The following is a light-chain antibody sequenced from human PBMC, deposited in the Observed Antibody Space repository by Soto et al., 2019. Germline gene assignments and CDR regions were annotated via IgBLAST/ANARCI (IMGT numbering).Light chain of an antibody. CDR2: GAS. CDR1: QSISSN. CDR3: QQYNDWPPRYT. Sequence: EIVMTQSPATLSVSPGERATLSCRANQSISSNLAWYQQKPGQAPRLLIYGASTRATGIPARFNGSGSGTEFTLTISSLQSEDFAVYYCQQYNDWPPRYTFGQGTNLEIK. J-gene: IGKJ2*01. V-gene: IGKV3-15*01.